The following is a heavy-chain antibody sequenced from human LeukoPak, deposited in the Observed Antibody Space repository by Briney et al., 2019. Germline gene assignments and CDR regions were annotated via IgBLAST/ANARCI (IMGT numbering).Heavy chain of an antibody. CDR1: GGSISSYY. J-gene: IGHJ4*02. CDR2: IYTSGST. Sequence: SETLSLTCTVSGGSISSYYWSWIRQPAGKGLEWIGRIYTSGSTNYNPSLKSRVTISVDTSKNQFSLKLSSVTAADTAVYYCARSPANYDYVWGSYRRPYYFDYWGQGTLVTVSS. D-gene: IGHD3-16*02. CDR3: ARSPANYDYVWGSYRRPYYFDY. V-gene: IGHV4-4*07.